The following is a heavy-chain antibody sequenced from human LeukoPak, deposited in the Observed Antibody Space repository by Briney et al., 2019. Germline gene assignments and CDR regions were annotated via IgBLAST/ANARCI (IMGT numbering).Heavy chain of an antibody. V-gene: IGHV3-33*06. Sequence: GRSLTLSCAAAGFSFSNFGMHWVRQAPGKGLEWVAVIWHDGSAEFYVDSVKGRFKISRDDSKNTLYLQMYSLKVEDTALYYCAKDDRGGWSGHFASWGQGTLVTVSS. D-gene: IGHD6-19*01. CDR1: GFSFSNFG. CDR2: IWHDGSAE. J-gene: IGHJ4*02. CDR3: AKDDRGGWSGHFAS.